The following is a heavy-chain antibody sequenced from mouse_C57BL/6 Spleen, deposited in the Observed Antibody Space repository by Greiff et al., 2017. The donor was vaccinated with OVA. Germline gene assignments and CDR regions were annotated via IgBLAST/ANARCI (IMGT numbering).Heavy chain of an antibody. V-gene: IGHV3-8*01. CDR2: ISYSGST. D-gene: IGHD1-1*01. Sequence: EVKLMESGPGLAKPSQTLSLTCSVTGYSITSDYWNWIRKFPGNKLEYMGYISYSGSTYYNPSLKSRISITRDTSKNQYYLQLNSVTTEDTATYYCARRFITTVVATSHWYFDVWGTGTTVTVSS. CDR1: GYSITSDY. J-gene: IGHJ1*03. CDR3: ARRFITTVVATSHWYFDV.